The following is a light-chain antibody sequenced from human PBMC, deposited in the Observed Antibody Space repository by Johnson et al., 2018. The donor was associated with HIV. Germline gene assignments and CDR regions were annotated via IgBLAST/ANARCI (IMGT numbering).Light chain of an antibody. J-gene: IGLJ1*01. CDR1: SSNIGNNY. CDR2: DNH. V-gene: IGLV1-51*01. Sequence: QSVLTQPPSVSAAPGQKVTISCSGSSSNIGNNYVSWYQQLPGTAPKLLIYDNHKRPSGIPDRFSGSKSGTSATLGITGLQTGDAAVYYCGTWDSGLICGLYLFGPGTKVTVL. CDR3: GTWDSGLICGLYL.